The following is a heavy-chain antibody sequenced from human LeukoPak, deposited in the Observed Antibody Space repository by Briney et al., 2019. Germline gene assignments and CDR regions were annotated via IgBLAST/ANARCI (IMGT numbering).Heavy chain of an antibody. J-gene: IGHJ4*02. Sequence: PGGSLRLSCAASGFTFSSYWMSWVRQAPGKGLEWVAHIKQDGSEKYYVDSVKGRFTISRDNAKNSLYLQMNSLRAEDTAVYYCAKGYYTIFGVDSYYFDYWGQGTLVTVSS. V-gene: IGHV3-7*03. CDR1: GFTFSSYW. CDR2: IKQDGSEK. CDR3: AKGYYTIFGVDSYYFDY. D-gene: IGHD3-3*01.